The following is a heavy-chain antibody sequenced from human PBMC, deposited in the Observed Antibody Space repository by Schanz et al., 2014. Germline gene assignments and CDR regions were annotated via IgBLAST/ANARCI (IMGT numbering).Heavy chain of an antibody. J-gene: IGHJ4*02. CDR2: ISSTSPYL. D-gene: IGHD3-16*01. CDR1: GFTFSSYT. Sequence: EVQLVESGGGLVKPGDSLRLSCAASGFTFSSYTMKWVRQAPGKGLEWVSSISSTSPYLYYADSVKGRFTISRDTPRNYLYLQMSTLRAEDTAVYYCARGTPFRCDYWGQGTLVTVSS. V-gene: IGHV3-21*01. CDR3: ARGTPFRCDY.